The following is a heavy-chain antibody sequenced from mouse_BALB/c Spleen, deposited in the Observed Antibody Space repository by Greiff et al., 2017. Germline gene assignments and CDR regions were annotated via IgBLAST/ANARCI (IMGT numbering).Heavy chain of an antibody. Sequence: QVQLQQPGAELVKPGASVKLSCKASGYTFTSYYMYWVKQRPGQGLEWIGEINPSNGGTNFNEKFKSKATLTVDKSSSTAYMQLSSLTSEDSAVYDCTRSGRLLAAYWGQGTLVTVSA. V-gene: IGHV1S81*02. CDR2: INPSNGGT. CDR3: TRSGRLLAAY. CDR1: GYTFTSYY. D-gene: IGHD2-3*01. J-gene: IGHJ3*01.